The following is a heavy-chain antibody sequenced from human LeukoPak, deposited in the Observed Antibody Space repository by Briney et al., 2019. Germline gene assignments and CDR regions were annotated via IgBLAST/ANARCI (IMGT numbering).Heavy chain of an antibody. Sequence: SETLSLTCTVSGGSISSYYWSWIRQPPGKGLEWIGYIYYSGSTNYNPSLKSRVTISVDTSKNQFSLKLSSVTAADTAVYYCARTVALEIVATPNWFDPWGQGTLVTVSS. CDR2: IYYSGST. J-gene: IGHJ5*02. CDR1: GGSISSYY. V-gene: IGHV4-59*01. D-gene: IGHD2-15*01. CDR3: ARTVALEIVATPNWFDP.